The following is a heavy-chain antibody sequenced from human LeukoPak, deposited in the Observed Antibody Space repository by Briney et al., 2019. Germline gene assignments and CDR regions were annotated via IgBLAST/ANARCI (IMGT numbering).Heavy chain of an antibody. D-gene: IGHD3-22*01. CDR3: ARDRPSIVVVINAFDI. CDR2: INHSGRN. CDR1: GGSFSGYY. V-gene: IGHV4-34*01. J-gene: IGHJ3*02. Sequence: PSETLSLTCAVYGGSFSGYYWSWIRQPPGKGLEWIGEINHSGRNNYNPSLKSRVTISINTSKNQFSLKLISVTAADTAVYYCARDRPSIVVVINAFDIWGQGTMVTVSS.